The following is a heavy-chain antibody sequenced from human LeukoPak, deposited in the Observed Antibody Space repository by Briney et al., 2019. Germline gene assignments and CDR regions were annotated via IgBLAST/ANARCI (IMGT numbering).Heavy chain of an antibody. Sequence: SETLSRTCIVSRDSIRSYYWSWIRQPPEKGLEWIGNIYNSGSTKYNPSLKTRVTISLDTSNNQFSLKLNSVTAADTAVYYCARQTYDGYFDYWGQGTLVTVSS. D-gene: IGHD3-3*01. CDR1: RDSIRSYY. V-gene: IGHV4-59*08. CDR2: IYNSGST. J-gene: IGHJ4*02. CDR3: ARQTYDGYFDY.